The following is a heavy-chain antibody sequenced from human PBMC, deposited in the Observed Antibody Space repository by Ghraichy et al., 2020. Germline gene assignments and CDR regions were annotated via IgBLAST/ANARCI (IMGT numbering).Heavy chain of an antibody. CDR2: MNPNSGNT. D-gene: IGHD3-16*01. CDR1: GYTFTSYD. CDR3: ARGRRWRVGGYGMDV. Sequence: ASVKVSCKASGYTFTSYDINWVRQATGQGLEWMGWMNPNSGNTGYAQKFQGRVTMTRNTSISTAYMELSSLRSEDTAVYYCARGRRWRVGGYGMDVWGQGTTVTVSS. J-gene: IGHJ6*02. V-gene: IGHV1-8*01.